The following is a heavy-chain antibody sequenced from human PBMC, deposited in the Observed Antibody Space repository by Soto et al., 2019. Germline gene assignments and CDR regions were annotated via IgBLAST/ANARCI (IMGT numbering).Heavy chain of an antibody. CDR1: GFTFSDYY. J-gene: IGHJ4*02. Sequence: PGGSLRLSCAASGFTFSDYYMSWIRQAPGKGLEWVSYFSSSGITIYYADSVKGRFTISRDNAKNSLYLQMNSLRAEDTAVYYCARIDSSTWRASDYYFDYWGQGTLVTVSS. CDR2: FSSSGITI. D-gene: IGHD6-13*01. V-gene: IGHV3-11*01. CDR3: ARIDSSTWRASDYYFDY.